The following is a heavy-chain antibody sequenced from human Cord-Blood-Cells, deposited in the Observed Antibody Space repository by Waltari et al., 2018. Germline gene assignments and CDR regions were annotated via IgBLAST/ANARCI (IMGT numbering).Heavy chain of an antibody. CDR2: INHSGST. J-gene: IGHJ4*02. V-gene: IGHV4-34*01. CDR3: ATSSSSSVGY. Sequence: QVQLQQWRAGLWKPSETLSLTSAVYGGSFSGCCCSWIRQPPGKGLEWIGEINHSGSTNYNPSLKSRVTISVDTSKNQFSLKLSSVTAADTAVYYCATSSSSSVGYWGQGTLVTVSS. CDR1: GGSFSGCC. D-gene: IGHD6-6*01.